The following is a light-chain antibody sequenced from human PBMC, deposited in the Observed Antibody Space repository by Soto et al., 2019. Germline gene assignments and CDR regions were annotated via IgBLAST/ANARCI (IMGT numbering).Light chain of an antibody. Sequence: DIQMTQSPSSLSASVGDSVTITCRASQTISTYLNWYQQKPGKAPRIMIYDASSLLSGVPSRFSGSGSGTDCTLTIASLQPEDVSTYYCQQSDSTPYTFGQGTKVDI. CDR2: DAS. CDR3: QQSDSTPYT. J-gene: IGKJ2*01. CDR1: QTISTY. V-gene: IGKV1-39*01.